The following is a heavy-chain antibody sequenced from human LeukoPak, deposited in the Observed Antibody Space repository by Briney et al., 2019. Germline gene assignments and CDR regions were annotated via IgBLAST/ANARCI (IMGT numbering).Heavy chain of an antibody. Sequence: LTGGSLRLSCAASGFTFSTYAMSWVRQAPGKGLEWVSAISGGGGSTHYADSVKGRFTISRDNSKNTLFLQMSSLRADDTAIYYCAKHYGISGYYPYWGQGTLVTVSS. CDR1: GFTFSTYA. CDR3: AKHYGISGYYPY. D-gene: IGHD3-22*01. CDR2: ISGGGGST. J-gene: IGHJ4*02. V-gene: IGHV3-23*01.